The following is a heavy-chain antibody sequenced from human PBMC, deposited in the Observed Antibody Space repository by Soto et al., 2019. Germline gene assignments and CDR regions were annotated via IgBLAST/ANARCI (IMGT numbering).Heavy chain of an antibody. D-gene: IGHD6-19*01. CDR2: ISSSGGTT. CDR3: AKDYALGGWAIDY. V-gene: IGHV3-NL1*01. Sequence: GGSLRLSCAASGFTFSSYSMNWVRQAPGKGLEWVSVISSSGGTTYYADSVKGRFTISRDNSKNTLSLQTNSLRAEDTAVYYCAKDYALGGWAIDYWGQGTLVTVSS. CDR1: GFTFSSYS. J-gene: IGHJ4*02.